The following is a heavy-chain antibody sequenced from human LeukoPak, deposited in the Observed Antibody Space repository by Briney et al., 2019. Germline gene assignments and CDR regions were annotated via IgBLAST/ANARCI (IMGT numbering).Heavy chain of an antibody. D-gene: IGHD3-22*01. V-gene: IGHV4-31*03. J-gene: IGHJ4*02. CDR3: ARYFDSSYFDY. Sequence: SETLSLTCTVSGGSISSAGYYWSCIRQHPGKGLEWIGYIYYSGNTYYNPSLKSRVTISVDTSQNLFSLQLSSVTAADTAVYYCARYFDSSYFDYWGQGTLVTVSS. CDR2: IYYSGNT. CDR1: GGSISSAGYY.